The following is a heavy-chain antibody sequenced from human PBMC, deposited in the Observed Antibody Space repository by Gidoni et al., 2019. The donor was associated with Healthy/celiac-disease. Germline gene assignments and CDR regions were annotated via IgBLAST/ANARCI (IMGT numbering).Heavy chain of an antibody. CDR3: ARGNYYGSSGYFAY. CDR2: ISYDGSNK. D-gene: IGHD3-22*01. V-gene: IGHV3-30*03. Sequence: QVQLVESGGGVVQTGRSLRLSCAASGFTFSSCGMHWVRQDPCKGLEWVAVISYDGSNKYYADSVKGRFTISRDNSKNTLYLQMNSLRAEDTAVYYCARGNYYGSSGYFAYWGQGTLVTVSS. J-gene: IGHJ4*02. CDR1: GFTFSSCG.